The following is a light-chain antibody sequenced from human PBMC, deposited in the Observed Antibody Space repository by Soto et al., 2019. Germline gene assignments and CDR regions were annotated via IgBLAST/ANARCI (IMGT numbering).Light chain of an antibody. V-gene: IGKV3-20*01. J-gene: IGKJ2*01. CDR2: AAS. Sequence: EIVLTQSPGTLSLSPGDRATLSCRAGQSLTSNSLAWYQQRPGQAPRLLISAASTRATGIPDRFSGTGSGHDFTLTISRLEPEDLAVYYCQQYDSSPYTFGQGTKVDI. CDR3: QQYDSSPYT. CDR1: QSLTSNS.